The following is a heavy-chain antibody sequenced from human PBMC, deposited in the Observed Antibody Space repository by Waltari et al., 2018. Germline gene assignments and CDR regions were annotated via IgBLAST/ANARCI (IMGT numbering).Heavy chain of an antibody. CDR3: ARGGYGRGFDY. CDR2: INHSGST. D-gene: IGHD5-18*01. Sequence: QVQLQQWGAGLLKPSETLSLTCAVYGGSFSGYYWGWIRQPPGEGLEGIGEINHSGSTNYNPSLKSRVTISVATSKNQFSLKLSSVTAADTAVYYCARGGYGRGFDYWGQGTLVTVSS. V-gene: IGHV4-34*01. CDR1: GGSFSGYY. J-gene: IGHJ4*02.